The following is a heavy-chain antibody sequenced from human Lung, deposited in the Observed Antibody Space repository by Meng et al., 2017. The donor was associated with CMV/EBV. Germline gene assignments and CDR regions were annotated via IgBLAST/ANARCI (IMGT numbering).Heavy chain of an antibody. V-gene: IGHV4-39*07. CDR2: IYYSGST. Sequence: SETLSLXCTVSGGSISSSSYYWGWIRQPPGKGLEWIGSIYYSGSTYYNPSLKSRVTISVDTSKNQFSLKLSSVTAADTAVYYCARDLKSYCSSTSCYINWFDPWGQGXLVTASS. CDR1: GGSISSSSYY. D-gene: IGHD2-2*02. J-gene: IGHJ5*02. CDR3: ARDLKSYCSSTSCYINWFDP.